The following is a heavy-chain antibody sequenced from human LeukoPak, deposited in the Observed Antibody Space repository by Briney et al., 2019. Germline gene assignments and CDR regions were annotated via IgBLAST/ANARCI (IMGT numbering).Heavy chain of an antibody. D-gene: IGHD1-1*01. CDR1: GFTFSSYN. J-gene: IGHJ4*02. CDR2: ITSGSSYI. CDR3: ARDKTTLGFDY. Sequence: GGSLRLSCAASGFTFSSYNMNWVRQAPGKGLEWVSSITSGSSYIYYADSVKGRFTISRDNAKNSLYLQMNSLRAEDTALYYCARDKTTLGFDYWGQGTLVTVSS. V-gene: IGHV3-21*04.